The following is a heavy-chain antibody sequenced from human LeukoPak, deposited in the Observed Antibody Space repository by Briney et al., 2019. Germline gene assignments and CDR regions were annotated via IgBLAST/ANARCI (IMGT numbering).Heavy chain of an antibody. CDR3: AKDGIFFSGSYVNY. CDR2: LNHNSGGT. CDR1: GYSFTAYY. Sequence: GASVTVSCKASGYSFTAYYMHWVRQAPGQGLEWMGWLNHNSGGTNYAQKFQDRVTITSDPYINTAYMEMSRLRADDTAVYYCAKDGIFFSGSYVNYWGQGTLVTVSS. V-gene: IGHV1-2*02. D-gene: IGHD1-26*01. J-gene: IGHJ4*02.